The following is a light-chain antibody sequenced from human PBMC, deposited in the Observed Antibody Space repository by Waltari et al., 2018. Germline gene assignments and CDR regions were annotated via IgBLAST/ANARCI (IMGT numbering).Light chain of an antibody. CDR3: MIWHSSASV. Sequence: QAVLTQPSSLSASPGASARLTCTLRSGTNVGNHRIYWYQQKSGRPPQYLLRYTSDSDKQQASGVPSRCSGSKDASANAGILLTSGLQSEDEADYYCMIWHSSASVFGGGTKLTVL. CDR1: SGTNVGNHR. CDR2: YTSDSDK. J-gene: IGLJ2*01. V-gene: IGLV5-45*03.